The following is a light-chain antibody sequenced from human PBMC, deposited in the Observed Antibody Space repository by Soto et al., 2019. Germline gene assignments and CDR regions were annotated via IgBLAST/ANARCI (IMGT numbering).Light chain of an antibody. V-gene: IGKV3-20*01. CDR3: QHYSSSPPIT. J-gene: IGKJ5*01. Sequence: DIVLTQSPGTLSLSTGERATLSCRASQSVRGTSLAWYQQKSGQAPRLLIYDASSRATGIPDRFSGGGSGTDFTLTISRLEPEDFAVYYCQHYSSSPPITFGQGTRLEIK. CDR1: QSVRGTS. CDR2: DAS.